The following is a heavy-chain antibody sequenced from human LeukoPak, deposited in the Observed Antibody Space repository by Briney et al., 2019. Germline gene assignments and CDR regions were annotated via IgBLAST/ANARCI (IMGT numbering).Heavy chain of an antibody. CDR3: ARAHSSGWYGYYFDY. J-gene: IGHJ4*02. CDR1: GGSFSGYY. V-gene: IGHV4-34*01. D-gene: IGHD6-19*01. CDR2: INHSGST. Sequence: NPSETLSLTCAVYGGSFSGYYWSWIRQPPGKGLEWIGEINHSGSTNYNPSLKSRVTVSVDTSKNQFSLKLSSVTAADTAVYYCARAHSSGWYGYYFDYWGQGTLVTVSS.